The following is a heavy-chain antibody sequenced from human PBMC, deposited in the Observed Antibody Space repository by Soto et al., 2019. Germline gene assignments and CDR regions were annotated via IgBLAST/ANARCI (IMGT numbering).Heavy chain of an antibody. J-gene: IGHJ4*02. Sequence: PSETLSLTCNVSGGSISSSSYYWGWIRQPPGRGLEWIASIYYSGHTYYNPSLKSRVTISVDTSKNQFSLKLSSVTPDDTAVYYCARDLSGRFGHWGQGTLVTVSS. D-gene: IGHD3-3*02. V-gene: IGHV4-39*02. CDR3: ARDLSGRFGH. CDR2: IYYSGHT. CDR1: GGSISSSSYY.